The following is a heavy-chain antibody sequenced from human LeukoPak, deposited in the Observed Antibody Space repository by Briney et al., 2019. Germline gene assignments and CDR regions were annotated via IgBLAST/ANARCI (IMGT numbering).Heavy chain of an antibody. CDR1: GGSISSSSYY. CDR3: ARHGTIAVAGTDPLGY. D-gene: IGHD6-19*01. J-gene: IGHJ4*02. V-gene: IGHV4-39*01. Sequence: SETLSLTCTVSGGSISSSSYYWGWIRQPPGKGLEWIGSIYYSGSTYYNPSLKSRVTISVDTSKNQFSLKLSSVTAADTAVYYCARHGTIAVAGTDPLGYWGQGTLATVSS. CDR2: IYYSGST.